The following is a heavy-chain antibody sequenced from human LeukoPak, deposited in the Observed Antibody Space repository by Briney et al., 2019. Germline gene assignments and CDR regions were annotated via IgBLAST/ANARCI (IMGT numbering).Heavy chain of an antibody. V-gene: IGHV3-30*18. Sequence: GGSLRLSCAASGFTFSSYGMHWVRQAPGKGLEWVAVISYDGSNKYYADSVKGRFTISRDNSKNTLYLQMNSLRAEDTAVYYCAKDLRQLDGMDAWGQGTTVTVSS. CDR1: GFTFSSYG. CDR3: AKDLRQLDGMDA. J-gene: IGHJ6*02. CDR2: ISYDGSNK. D-gene: IGHD6-13*01.